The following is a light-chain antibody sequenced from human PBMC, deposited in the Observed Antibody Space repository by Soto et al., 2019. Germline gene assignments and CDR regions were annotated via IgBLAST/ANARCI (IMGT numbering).Light chain of an antibody. Sequence: DIVMTQSPDSLAVSLGERATINCKSSQSVLYSSNNKNYLAWYQQRPGQPPKLLIYWASTRESGVPHRFSGSGSGTDFTLTITSLQAEDVAVYYCQQYESTPPTFGQGTKLEMK. CDR1: QSVLYSSNNKNY. V-gene: IGKV4-1*01. CDR3: QQYESTPPT. CDR2: WAS. J-gene: IGKJ2*01.